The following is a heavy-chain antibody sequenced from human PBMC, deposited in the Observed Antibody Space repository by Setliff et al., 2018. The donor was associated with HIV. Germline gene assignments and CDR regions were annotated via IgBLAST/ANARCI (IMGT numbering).Heavy chain of an antibody. D-gene: IGHD2-2*03. CDR3: ARHGYCSGTSCSEYYYYYGMDV. V-gene: IGHV5-51*01. J-gene: IGHJ6*02. Sequence: PGESLKISCQGSGYSFTSYWIGWVRQMPGKGLEWMGIIYPGDSDTRYRPSFQGQVTISADKSISTAYLQWSSLKASDTAMYYCARHGYCSGTSCSEYYYYYGMDVWGQGTTVTVSS. CDR1: GYSFTSYW. CDR2: IYPGDSDT.